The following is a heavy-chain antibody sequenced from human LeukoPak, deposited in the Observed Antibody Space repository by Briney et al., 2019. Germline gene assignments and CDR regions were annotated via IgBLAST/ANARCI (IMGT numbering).Heavy chain of an antibody. CDR1: GGSISSSSYY. D-gene: IGHD6-13*01. J-gene: IGHJ5*02. CDR2: IYYSGST. CDR3: ARDSAATGTWWFDP. Sequence: SETLSLTCTVSGGSISSSSYYWGWIRQPPGTGLEWIGSIYYSGSTYYNPSLKSRVTISVDTSKNQFSLKLSSVTAADTAVYYCARDSAATGTWWFDPWGQGALVTVSS. V-gene: IGHV4-39*02.